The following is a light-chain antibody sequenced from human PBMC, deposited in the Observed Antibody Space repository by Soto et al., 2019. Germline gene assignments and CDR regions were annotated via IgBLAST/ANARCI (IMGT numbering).Light chain of an antibody. CDR2: KAS. J-gene: IGKJ2*01. Sequence: DIRMTQSPSTLSASVGDRVTITCRASQNIRTWLAWYQQKPGKAPNLLIYKASSLESGVPSRFSGSGSGTEFTLTISSLQPDDFATYYCQQYNTVYTFGQGTKLEIK. CDR1: QNIRTW. CDR3: QQYNTVYT. V-gene: IGKV1-5*03.